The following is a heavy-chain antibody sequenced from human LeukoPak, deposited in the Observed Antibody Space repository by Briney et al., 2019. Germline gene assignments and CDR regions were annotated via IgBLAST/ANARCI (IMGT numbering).Heavy chain of an antibody. CDR3: AKRGGYGDAFDI. Sequence: GGSLRLSCAASGFTFSSYAMNWVRQAPGKGLEWVSAISGSGGSTYYADSVKGRFTISRDNSKNTLYLQMNSLRAEDTAVYYCAKRGGYGDAFDIWGQGTMVTVSS. V-gene: IGHV3-23*01. J-gene: IGHJ3*02. CDR1: GFTFSSYA. D-gene: IGHD5-12*01. CDR2: ISGSGGST.